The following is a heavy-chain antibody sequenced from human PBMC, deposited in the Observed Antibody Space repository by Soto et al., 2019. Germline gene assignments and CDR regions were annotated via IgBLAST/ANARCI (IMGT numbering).Heavy chain of an antibody. CDR3: ASGEFGITMIVVVRGEPRTIRRWAFDI. Sequence: SVKVSCKASGGTFSSYAISWVRQAPGRGLEWMGGIIPIFGTANYAQKFQGRVTITADESTSTAYMELSSLRSEDTAVYYCASGEFGITMIVVVRGEPRTIRRWAFDIWGQGTMVTVSS. J-gene: IGHJ3*02. D-gene: IGHD3-22*01. CDR1: GGTFSSYA. CDR2: IIPIFGTA. V-gene: IGHV1-69*13.